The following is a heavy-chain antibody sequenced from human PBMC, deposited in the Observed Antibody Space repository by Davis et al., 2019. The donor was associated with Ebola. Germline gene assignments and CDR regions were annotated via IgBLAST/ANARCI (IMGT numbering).Heavy chain of an antibody. CDR1: GFTFSTYS. Sequence: GGSLRLSCAASGFTFSTYSMSWVRQAPGKGLEWVSSMTGRGIYTYYAASLKGRFTISGDNAKNLLYLQMDNLRAEDTAVYYCARGTGTGFDYWGQGTLVTVSS. CDR2: MTGRGIYT. CDR3: ARGTGTGFDY. J-gene: IGHJ4*02. D-gene: IGHD1-14*01. V-gene: IGHV3-21*01.